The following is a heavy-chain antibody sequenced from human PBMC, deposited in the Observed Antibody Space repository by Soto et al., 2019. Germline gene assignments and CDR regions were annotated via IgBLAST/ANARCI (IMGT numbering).Heavy chain of an antibody. CDR3: ARNLPAATSEVVFDY. J-gene: IGHJ4*02. CDR2: IHSSGRP. D-gene: IGHD2-2*01. V-gene: IGHV4-59*06. Sequence: SESLSLTCTVSGASLNSYHWSWIRQHPGKGLGWIGYIHSSGRPFYNPSLKSRVSISVDTSKKQFSLNLKSVTAADSAVYYCARNLPAATSEVVFDYWGQGTLVTVSS. CDR1: GASLNSYH.